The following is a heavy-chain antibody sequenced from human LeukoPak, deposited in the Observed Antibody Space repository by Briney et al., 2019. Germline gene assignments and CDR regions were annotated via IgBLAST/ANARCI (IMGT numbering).Heavy chain of an antibody. CDR3: ARVAYIAAAAYFDY. CDR2: IYYSGST. CDR1: GGSISSYY. J-gene: IGHJ4*02. V-gene: IGHV4-59*01. Sequence: SETLSLTCTVSGGSISSYYWSWIRQPPGKGLEWIGYIYYSGSTNYNPSLKSRVTISVDTSKNQFSLELSSVTAAGTAVYYCARVAYIAAAAYFDYWGQGTLVTVSS. D-gene: IGHD6-13*01.